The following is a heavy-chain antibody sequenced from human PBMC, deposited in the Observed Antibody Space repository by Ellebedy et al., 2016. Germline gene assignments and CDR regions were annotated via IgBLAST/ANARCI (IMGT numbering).Heavy chain of an antibody. V-gene: IGHV3-23*01. D-gene: IGHD2-15*01. CDR2: ISSGGDST. J-gene: IGHJ4*02. CDR1: GFIFRNYA. Sequence: GGSLRLSXAVSGFIFRNYAMNWVRQAPGKGLEWVSGISSGGDSTYYADSVKGRFTISRDNSKNTLYLQLNSLRVEDTAMYYCARDILLGGCGGGSCYPFWGQGTLATVSS. CDR3: ARDILLGGCGGGSCYPF.